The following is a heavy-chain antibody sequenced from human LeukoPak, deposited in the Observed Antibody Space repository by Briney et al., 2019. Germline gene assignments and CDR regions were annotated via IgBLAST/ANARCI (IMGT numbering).Heavy chain of an antibody. J-gene: IGHJ4*02. CDR2: INPNSGGT. D-gene: IGHD4-17*01. Sequence: ASVKVSCKASGYTSTGYYMHWVRQAPGQWLEWMGWINPNSGGTNYAQKFQGWVTMTRDTSISTAYMELSRLRSDDTAVYYCARGDYGDYDYWGQGTLVTVSS. CDR3: ARGDYGDYDY. V-gene: IGHV1-2*04. CDR1: GYTSTGYY.